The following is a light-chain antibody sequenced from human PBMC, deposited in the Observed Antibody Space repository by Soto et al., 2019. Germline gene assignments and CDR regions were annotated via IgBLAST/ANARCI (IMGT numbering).Light chain of an antibody. CDR3: QLWDSGVV. V-gene: IGLV3-21*02. CDR1: NIGSKS. J-gene: IGLJ2*01. Sequence: SYELTQPPSVSVAPGQTARITCGGSNIGSKSVHWYQQKPGQAPVLVVYDDSDRPSGIPERFSGSNSGNTATLTIRRVEAGDEADYYCQLWDSGVVFGGGTKVTVL. CDR2: DDS.